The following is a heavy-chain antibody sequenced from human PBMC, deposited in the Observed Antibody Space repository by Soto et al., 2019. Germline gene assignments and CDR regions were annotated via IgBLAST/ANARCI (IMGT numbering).Heavy chain of an antibody. CDR3: AKGGITIFGVVS. Sequence: GGSLRLSCAASGCTVSSNHMSWVRQPPGKGLEWVSAISGRGDSTYYADSVKGRFNISRDNSQNMVFLQMNSLRADDTAVYFCAKGGITIFGVVSWGQGTLVTVSS. V-gene: IGHV3-23*01. CDR2: ISGRGDST. CDR1: GCTVSSNH. D-gene: IGHD3-3*01. J-gene: IGHJ5*02.